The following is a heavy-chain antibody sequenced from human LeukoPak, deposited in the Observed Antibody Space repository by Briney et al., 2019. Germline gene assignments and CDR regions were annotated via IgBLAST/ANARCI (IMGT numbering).Heavy chain of an antibody. CDR3: AKDQPYYDFWSGYDNLVSGYYFDY. CDR2: ISGNGGST. V-gene: IGHV3-23*01. D-gene: IGHD3-3*01. CDR1: GFTFRSYA. Sequence: GGSLRLSCAASGFTFRSYAMSWVRQAPGKGLGWVSAISGNGGSTYYADSVKGRFTISRDNSKNTLYLQMNSLRAEDTAVYYCAKDQPYYDFWSGYDNLVSGYYFDYWGQGTLVTVSS. J-gene: IGHJ4*02.